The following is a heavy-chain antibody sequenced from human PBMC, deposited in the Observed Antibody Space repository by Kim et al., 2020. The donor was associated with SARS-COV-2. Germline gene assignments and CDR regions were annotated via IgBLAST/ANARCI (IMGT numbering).Heavy chain of an antibody. Sequence: QKFQGRVTMTRNTSIGTAYMELSSLRSEDTAVYYCARGKKKQGGGGWFDPWGQGTLVTVSS. CDR3: ARGKKKQGGGGWFDP. V-gene: IGHV1-8*01. D-gene: IGHD2-15*01. J-gene: IGHJ5*02.